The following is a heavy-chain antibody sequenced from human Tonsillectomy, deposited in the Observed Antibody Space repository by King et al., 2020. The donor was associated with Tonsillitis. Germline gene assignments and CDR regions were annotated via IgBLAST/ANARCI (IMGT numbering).Heavy chain of an antibody. CDR2: INSDGSST. J-gene: IGHJ2*01. CDR3: ARGPDILTDDWYFDL. Sequence: VQLVESGGGLVQPGGSLRLSCAASGFSFSSYWMHWVRQAPGKGRVWVSRINSDGSSTSYADSVKGRFTISRDNAKNTLYLQMNSLRAEDTAVYYCARGPDILTDDWYFDLWGRGTLVTVSS. D-gene: IGHD3-9*01. V-gene: IGHV3-74*01. CDR1: GFSFSSYW.